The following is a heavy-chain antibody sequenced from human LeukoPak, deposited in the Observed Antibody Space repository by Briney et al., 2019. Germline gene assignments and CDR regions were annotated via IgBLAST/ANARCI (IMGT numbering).Heavy chain of an antibody. J-gene: IGHJ4*02. CDR2: IIPIFGTA. V-gene: IGHV1-69*13. CDR1: GGTFISYA. Sequence: SVKVSCKASGGTFISYAISWVRQPPGQGLEWMGGIIPIFGTANYAQKFQGRVTITADESTSTAYMELSSLRSEDTAVYYCARLLRYFDWTHNGSFDYWGQGTLVTVSS. D-gene: IGHD3-9*01. CDR3: ARLLRYFDWTHNGSFDY.